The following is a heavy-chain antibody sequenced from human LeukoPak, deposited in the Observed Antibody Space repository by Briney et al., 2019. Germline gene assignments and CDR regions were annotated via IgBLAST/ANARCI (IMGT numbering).Heavy chain of an antibody. Sequence: GGSLRLSCAASGFTFSRNWMHWVRQGPGKGLVWVSRINSDGSRISYADSVKGRFTISRDNAKNTLYLQMNSLRVEDTAVYYCARDRGSTEFDYWGQGTLVTVSS. V-gene: IGHV3-74*01. J-gene: IGHJ4*02. D-gene: IGHD1-26*01. CDR1: GFTFSRNW. CDR3: ARDRGSTEFDY. CDR2: INSDGSRI.